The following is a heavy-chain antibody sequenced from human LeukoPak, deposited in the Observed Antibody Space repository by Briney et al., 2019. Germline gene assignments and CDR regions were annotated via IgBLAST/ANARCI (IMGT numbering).Heavy chain of an antibody. CDR1: GGSFSGYY. V-gene: IGHV4-34*01. CDR2: INHSGST. CDR3: ARVRRYYYDSGGPMGFDY. Sequence: SETLSLTCAVYGGSFSGYYWSWIRQPPGKGLEWIGEINHSGSTNYNPSLKSRVTISVDTSKNQFSLKLSSVTAADTAVYYCARVRRYYYDSGGPMGFDYWGQGTLVTVSS. J-gene: IGHJ4*02. D-gene: IGHD3-22*01.